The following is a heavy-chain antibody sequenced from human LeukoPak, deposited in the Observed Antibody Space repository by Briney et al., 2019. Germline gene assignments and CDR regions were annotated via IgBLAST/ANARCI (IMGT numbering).Heavy chain of an antibody. Sequence: PSETLSLTCTVSGGSISSSSYYWGWIRQPPGKGLEWIGSIYYSGSTYYNPSLKSRVTISVDTSKNQFSLKLSSVTAADTAVYYCARPAPYYDSSGPPDAFDIWGQGTMVTVSS. V-gene: IGHV4-39*01. CDR1: GGSISSSSYY. D-gene: IGHD3-22*01. CDR2: IYYSGST. CDR3: ARPAPYYDSSGPPDAFDI. J-gene: IGHJ3*02.